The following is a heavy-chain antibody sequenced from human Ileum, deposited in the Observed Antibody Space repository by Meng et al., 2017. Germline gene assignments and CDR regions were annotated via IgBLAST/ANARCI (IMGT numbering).Heavy chain of an antibody. Sequence: HLRVPDPCLVQPSGTLSLTIAASRDSISTYNWLTWVLPSSEKELEWIWQISHSVRPKYNPSLTSRVTRSVDKSKKQISLNLSSVTAADTAVYYSATSGDNSGFYLGYWGPGIRVTVSS. CDR1: RDSISTYNW. J-gene: IGHJ4*02. D-gene: IGHD3-22*01. CDR3: ATSGDNSGFYLGY. CDR2: ISHSVRP. V-gene: IGHV4-4*02.